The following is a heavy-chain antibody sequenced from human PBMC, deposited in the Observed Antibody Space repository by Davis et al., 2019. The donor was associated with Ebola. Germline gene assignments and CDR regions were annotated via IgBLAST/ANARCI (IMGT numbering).Heavy chain of an antibody. Sequence: ASVKVSCKASGYTFTGYYMHWVRQAPGQGLEWMGWINPNSGGTNYAQKFQGWVTMTRDTSISTAYMELSRLRSDDTAVDYCARGGSYGGYYYGMDVWGQGTTVTVSS. D-gene: IGHD1-26*01. CDR1: GYTFTGYY. CDR3: ARGGSYGGYYYGMDV. J-gene: IGHJ6*02. V-gene: IGHV1-2*04. CDR2: INPNSGGT.